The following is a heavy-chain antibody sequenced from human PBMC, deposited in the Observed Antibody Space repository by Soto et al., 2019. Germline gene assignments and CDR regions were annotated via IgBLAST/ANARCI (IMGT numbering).Heavy chain of an antibody. Sequence: GGSLRLSCAASGFTFSSYGMHWVRQAPGKGLEWVAVIWYDGSNKYYADSVKGRFTISRDNSKNTLYLQMNSLRAEDTAVYYCARGPSVVVIDYWGQGTLVTVSS. D-gene: IGHD3-22*01. CDR1: GFTFSSYG. CDR2: IWYDGSNK. CDR3: ARGPSVVVIDY. J-gene: IGHJ4*02. V-gene: IGHV3-33*01.